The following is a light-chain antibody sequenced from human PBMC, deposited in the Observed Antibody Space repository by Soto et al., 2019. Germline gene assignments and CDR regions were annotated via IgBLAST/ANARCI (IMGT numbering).Light chain of an antibody. V-gene: IGLV2-23*01. CDR1: SSDVGAYNS. Sequence: QSALAQPASVSGSPGQSITISCTGTSSDVGAYNSVSWYQQHPHKAPQVIIYKGTQRPSGVSNRFSGSTSGNVASLTISGLQADDEADYFCCPSAPESTYVFGSGTKATVL. CDR2: KGT. J-gene: IGLJ1*01. CDR3: CPSAPESTYV.